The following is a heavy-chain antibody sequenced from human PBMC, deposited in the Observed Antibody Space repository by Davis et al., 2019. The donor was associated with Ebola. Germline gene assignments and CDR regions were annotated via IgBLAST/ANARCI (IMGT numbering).Heavy chain of an antibody. D-gene: IGHD4-17*01. J-gene: IGHJ6*02. CDR2: ISNSGTTI. CDR1: GFTFSSYE. V-gene: IGHV3-48*03. CDR3: AKDSLEVTTAYYYYGMDV. Sequence: GESLKISCAASGFTFSSYEMNWVRQAPGKGLEWVSYISNSGTTIFYSDSVKGRFTVSRDNSKNTLYLQMNSLRAEDTAVYYCAKDSLEVTTAYYYYGMDVWGQGTTVTVSS.